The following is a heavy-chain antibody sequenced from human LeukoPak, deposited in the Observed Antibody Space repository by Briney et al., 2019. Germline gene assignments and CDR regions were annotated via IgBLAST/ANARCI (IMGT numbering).Heavy chain of an antibody. J-gene: IGHJ4*02. CDR1: GFTFDDYG. CDR3: ARGDFPLGVRYYDILTAVLDY. V-gene: IGHV3-20*04. CDR2: INWNGGST. Sequence: GGSLRLSCAASGFTFDDYGMSWVRQTPGKGLEWVSGINWNGGSTGYADSVKGRFTISRDNAKNSLYLQMNSLRAEDTALYYCARGDFPLGVRYYDILTAVLDYWGQGTLVTVSS. D-gene: IGHD3-9*01.